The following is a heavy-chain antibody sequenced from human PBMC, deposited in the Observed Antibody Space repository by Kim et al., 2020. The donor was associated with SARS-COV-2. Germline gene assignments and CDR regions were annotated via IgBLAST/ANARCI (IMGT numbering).Heavy chain of an antibody. CDR3: ARSDXITIFGVVLTGPNWFXP. CDR1: GYTFTSYA. CDR2: INTNTGNP. V-gene: IGHV7-4-1*02. Sequence: ASVKVSCKASGYTFTSYAMHWVRQAPGQGLEWMGWINTNTGNPTYAQGFTGRFVFSLDTSVSTAYLQISSXKXEDTAVYYCARSDXITIFGVVLTGPNWFXPWGQGXLVTVSS. J-gene: IGHJ5*02. D-gene: IGHD3-3*01.